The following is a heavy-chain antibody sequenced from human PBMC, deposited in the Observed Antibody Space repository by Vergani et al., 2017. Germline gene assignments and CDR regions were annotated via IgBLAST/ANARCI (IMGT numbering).Heavy chain of an antibody. CDR1: DFTIMTNPY. D-gene: IGHD3-10*02. CDR3: ARHRCSGGFVPSAYFYGMDV. CDR2: IHHSGDT. Sequence: QVQLQESGPGLVKPSETLTLTCEVSDFTIMTNPYWGWFRPSPGKGLEWIGCIHHSGDTHYNSSLKSRVSISIVSSSKFSLSLTSVTAADTAISYCARHRCSGGFVPSAYFYGMDVWGHGTTVTVSS. J-gene: IGHJ6*02. V-gene: IGHV4-38-2*01.